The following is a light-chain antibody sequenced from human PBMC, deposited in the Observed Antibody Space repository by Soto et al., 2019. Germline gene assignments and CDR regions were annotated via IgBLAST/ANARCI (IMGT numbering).Light chain of an antibody. CDR2: GAS. Sequence: IVLTQSPGTLSLSPGERATHSCRASQSVSSSYLAWYQQKPGQAPRLLIYGASSRATGIPDRFSGSGSGTDFTLTISRLEPEDFAVYYCQQYGTSPLTFGGGTKVDI. CDR1: QSVSSSY. J-gene: IGKJ4*01. CDR3: QQYGTSPLT. V-gene: IGKV3-20*01.